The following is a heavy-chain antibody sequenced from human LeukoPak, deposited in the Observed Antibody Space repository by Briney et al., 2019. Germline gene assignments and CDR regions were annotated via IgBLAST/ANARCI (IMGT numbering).Heavy chain of an antibody. CDR2: SGTGGDT. Sequence: PGGSLRLSCAASGFTFSSYDMHWVRQATGKGLEGVSASGTGGDTYYPCSVKGRFTISRENAKNSLYLQMNSRRAGDTAVYYCAVARRSYYYYYKYVWGNGTTVTVA. J-gene: IGHJ6*03. CDR3: AVARRSYYYYYKYV. V-gene: IGHV3-13*01. D-gene: IGHD2-15*01. CDR1: GFTFSSYD.